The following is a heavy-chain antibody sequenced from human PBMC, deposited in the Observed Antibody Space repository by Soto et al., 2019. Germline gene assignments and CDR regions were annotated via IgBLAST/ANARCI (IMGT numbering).Heavy chain of an antibody. CDR2: IKKDGSEK. D-gene: IGHD2-15*01. V-gene: IGHV3-7*01. J-gene: IGHJ3*02. CDR3: ARDGYSAGFDI. Sequence: GESLKISCVASGFTFSSYYMSWVRQFPGKGLKWVANIKKDGSEKYYVDSVKGRFTISRDNAENSLYLQMNSLRDEDTAVYYCARDGYSAGFDIWGQGTMVTVSS. CDR1: GFTFSSYY.